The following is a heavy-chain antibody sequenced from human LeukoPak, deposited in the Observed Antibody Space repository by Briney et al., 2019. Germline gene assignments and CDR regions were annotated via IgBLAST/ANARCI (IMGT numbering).Heavy chain of an antibody. V-gene: IGHV4-34*01. D-gene: IGHD3-22*01. CDR3: ATGHYYDSSGYRWGFDP. J-gene: IGHJ5*02. CDR2: INHSGGT. Sequence: SETLSLTCAVFGGSFSGYYWSWIRQPPGKGLEWIGEINHSGGTSYNPSLKTRVTISVDTSKNQFSLRLRSVTAADTAMYYCATGHYYDSSGYRWGFDPWAREPWSPSPQ. CDR1: GGSFSGYY.